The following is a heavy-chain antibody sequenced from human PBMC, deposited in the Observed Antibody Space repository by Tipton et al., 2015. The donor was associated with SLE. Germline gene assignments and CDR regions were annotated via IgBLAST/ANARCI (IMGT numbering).Heavy chain of an antibody. J-gene: IGHJ4*02. Sequence: LRLSCAVYGGSFSGYYWSWIRQPPGKGLEWIGEINHSGSTNYNPSLKSRVTISVDTSKNQFSLKLSSVTAADTAVYYCARGGAAAGTPYYFDYWGQGTLVTVSS. V-gene: IGHV4-34*01. CDR3: ARGGAAAGTPYYFDY. D-gene: IGHD6-13*01. CDR2: INHSGST. CDR1: GGSFSGYY.